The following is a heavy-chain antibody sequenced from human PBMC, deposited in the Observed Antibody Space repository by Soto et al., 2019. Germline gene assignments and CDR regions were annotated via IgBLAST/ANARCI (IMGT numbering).Heavy chain of an antibody. CDR3: ARQGSSSSESWFDP. CDR1: YY. J-gene: IGHJ5*02. V-gene: IGHV4-59*08. CDR2: IYYSGST. D-gene: IGHD6-6*01. Sequence: YYWSWIRQPPGKGLEWIGYIYYSGSTNYNPSLKGRVTISVDTSKNQFSLKLSSVTAADTAVYYCARQGSSSSESWFDPWGQGTLVTVSS.